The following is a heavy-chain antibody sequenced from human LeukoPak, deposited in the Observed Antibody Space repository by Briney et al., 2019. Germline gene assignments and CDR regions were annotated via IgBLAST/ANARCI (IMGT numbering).Heavy chain of an antibody. Sequence: PGGSLRLSCAASGFTFSSYAMSWVRQAPGKGLEWVSGISANGGGTYYAESVKGRFTISRDNSKNTLHLQMNSLRAEDTALYYCAKARGYSNSGVGYWGQGTLVTVSS. V-gene: IGHV3-23*01. CDR2: ISANGGGT. CDR1: GFTFSSYA. J-gene: IGHJ4*02. D-gene: IGHD6-6*01. CDR3: AKARGYSNSGVGY.